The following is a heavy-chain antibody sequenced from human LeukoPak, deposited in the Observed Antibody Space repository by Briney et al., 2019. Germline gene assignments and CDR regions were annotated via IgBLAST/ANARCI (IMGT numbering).Heavy chain of an antibody. V-gene: IGHV1-58*01. J-gene: IGHJ4*02. CDR3: AAVTLTNLWWYSCYFDY. Sequence: SVKVSCKASGFTFTSSAVQWVRQARGQRLEWIGWIVVGSGNTNYAQKFQERVTITRDMSTSTAYMELSSLRSEDTAVYYCAAVTLTNLWWYSCYFDYWGQGTLVTVSS. CDR2: IVVGSGNT. D-gene: IGHD4-23*01. CDR1: GFTFTSSA.